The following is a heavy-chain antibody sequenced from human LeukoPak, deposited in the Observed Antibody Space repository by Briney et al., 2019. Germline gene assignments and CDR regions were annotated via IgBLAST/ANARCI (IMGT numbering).Heavy chain of an antibody. D-gene: IGHD4-23*01. Sequence: SVKVSCKASGGTFSSYAISWVRQAPGQGLEWMGGIIPIFGTANYAQKFQGRVMITADESTSTAYMELSSLRSEDTAVYYCARAYYGGNNYYYYYMDVWGKGTTVTVSS. V-gene: IGHV1-69*13. CDR1: GGTFSSYA. CDR2: IIPIFGTA. J-gene: IGHJ6*03. CDR3: ARAYYGGNNYYYYYMDV.